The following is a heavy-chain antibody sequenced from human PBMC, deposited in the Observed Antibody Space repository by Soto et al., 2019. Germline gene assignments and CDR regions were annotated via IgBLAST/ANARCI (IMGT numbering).Heavy chain of an antibody. CDR1: GGSISSYY. CDR3: ASSLGIYGSGSYY. CDR2: IYYSGST. V-gene: IGHV4-59*08. Sequence: ASETLSLTCTVSGGSISSYYWSWIRQPPGKGLEWIGYIYYSGSTNYNPSLKSRVTISVDTSKNQFSLKLSSVTAADTAVYYCASSLGIYGSGSYYWGQGTLVTVSS. J-gene: IGHJ4*02. D-gene: IGHD3-10*01.